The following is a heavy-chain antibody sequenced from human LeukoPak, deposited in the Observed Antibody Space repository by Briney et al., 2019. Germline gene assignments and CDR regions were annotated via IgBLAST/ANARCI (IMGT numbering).Heavy chain of an antibody. Sequence: PSETLSLTCTVSGGSISSCGYYWSCIRQHPGKGLVGIGYIYYSGNTYYNPSLKSRVTISVDTSKKHSSLKLSSVTAGDTAVYYCARAYGGWFGEFLFPYYFDYWGQGTLVTVSS. V-gene: IGHV4-31*03. CDR2: IYYSGNT. CDR3: ARAYGGWFGEFLFPYYFDY. CDR1: GGSISSCGYY. J-gene: IGHJ4*02. D-gene: IGHD3-10*01.